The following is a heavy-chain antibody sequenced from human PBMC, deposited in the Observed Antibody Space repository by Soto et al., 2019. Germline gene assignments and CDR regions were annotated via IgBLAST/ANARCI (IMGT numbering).Heavy chain of an antibody. V-gene: IGHV1-69*12. CDR3: ASSAMDHYYCGMDV. J-gene: IGHJ6*02. Sequence: QVQLVQSGAEVKKPGSSVKVSCKASGGTFSSYAISWVRQAPGQGLEWLGGIIPIFGTANNEQKFQGRVTITADESTSTAYMELSSLRSEDTAVYYCASSAMDHYYCGMDVWVQGTTVTVSS. D-gene: IGHD5-18*01. CDR1: GGTFSSYA. CDR2: IIPIFGTA.